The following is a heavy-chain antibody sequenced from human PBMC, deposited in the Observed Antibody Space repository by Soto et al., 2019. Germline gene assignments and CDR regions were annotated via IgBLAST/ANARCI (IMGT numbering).Heavy chain of an antibody. CDR3: ATGWAGFLEWSNDAFDI. CDR2: FDPEDGET. J-gene: IGHJ3*02. D-gene: IGHD3-3*01. V-gene: IGHV1-24*01. Sequence: GASVKVSCKVSGYTLTALSMHWVRQAPGKGLEWMGAFDPEDGETIYAQKFQGRVTMTEDTSTDTAYMELSSLRSEDTAVYYCATGWAGFLEWSNDAFDIWGQGTMVTVSS. CDR1: GYTLTALS.